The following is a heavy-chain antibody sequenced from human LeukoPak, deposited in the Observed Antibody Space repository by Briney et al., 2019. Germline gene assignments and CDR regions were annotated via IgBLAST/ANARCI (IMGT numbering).Heavy chain of an antibody. V-gene: IGHV4-39*01. CDR1: GGSISSSNYY. CDR3: ARTDDIVVVPAARYYYYGMDV. Sequence: SETLSLTCTVSGGSISSSNYYWGWIRQPPGKGLEWIGSFCHSGSTYYNPSLKSRVTISVDTSKNQFSLKLSSVTAADTAVYYCARTDDIVVVPAARYYYYGMDVWGQGTTVTVSS. J-gene: IGHJ6*02. D-gene: IGHD2-2*01. CDR2: FCHSGST.